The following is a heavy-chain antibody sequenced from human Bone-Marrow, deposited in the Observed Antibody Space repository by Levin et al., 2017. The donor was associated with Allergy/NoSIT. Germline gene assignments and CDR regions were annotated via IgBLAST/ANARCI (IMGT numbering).Heavy chain of an antibody. CDR3: AKGDRALVTWGWFDP. CDR2: ISGSGGST. Sequence: GGSLRLSCAASGFTFSSYAMTWVRQAPGKGLEWVSAISGSGGSTYYADSVKGRFTISRDTSKRTLFLQMNSLRAEDTAVYYCAKGDRALVTWGWFDPWGQGTLVTVSS. CDR1: GFTFSSYA. D-gene: IGHD5-18*01. J-gene: IGHJ5*02. V-gene: IGHV3-23*01.